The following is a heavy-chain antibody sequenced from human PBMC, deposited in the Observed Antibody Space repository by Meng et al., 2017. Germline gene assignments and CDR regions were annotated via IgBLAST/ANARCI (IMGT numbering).Heavy chain of an antibody. CDR2: ISSSSSYI. J-gene: IGHJ4*02. V-gene: IGHV3-21*01. D-gene: IGHD1-20*01. CDR1: GFTFSSYS. CDR3: ARVTCCEARPNDY. Sequence: GESLKISCAASGFTFSSYSMNWVRQAPGKGLEWFSSISSSSSYIYYADSVKGRFTISRDNAKNSLYLQMNSLRAEDTAVYYCARVTCCEARPNDYWGQGTLVTVSS.